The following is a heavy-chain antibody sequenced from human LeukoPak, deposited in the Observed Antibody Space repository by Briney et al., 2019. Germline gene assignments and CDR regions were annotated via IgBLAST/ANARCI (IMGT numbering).Heavy chain of an antibody. Sequence: GGSLRLSCAASGFTFSAYEMHWVRQAPGKGLEWVSDISSSGSTMYYADSVKGRFTTSRDNAKNLLYLQMHSLRAEDTAVYYCSLLAVASPQDYWGQGTLVTVSS. CDR2: ISSSGSTM. J-gene: IGHJ4*02. CDR1: GFTFSAYE. CDR3: SLLAVASPQDY. V-gene: IGHV3-48*03. D-gene: IGHD6-19*01.